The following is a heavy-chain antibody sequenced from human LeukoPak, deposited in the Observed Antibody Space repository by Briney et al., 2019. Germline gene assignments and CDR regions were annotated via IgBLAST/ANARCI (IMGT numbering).Heavy chain of an antibody. D-gene: IGHD5-12*01. CDR2: ISYDGSFK. CDR1: GFIFSNYG. V-gene: IGHV3-30*18. J-gene: IGHJ4*02. Sequence: RSGRSLRLSCAASGFIFSNYGMHWVRQAPGKGLEWVPVISYDGSFKYYVDSVKGRFTISRDNSKNTLFLQMNSLIAEDTAVYYCAKGQRRHVDIVATIPFDYWGQGTLVTVSS. CDR3: AKGQRRHVDIVATIPFDY.